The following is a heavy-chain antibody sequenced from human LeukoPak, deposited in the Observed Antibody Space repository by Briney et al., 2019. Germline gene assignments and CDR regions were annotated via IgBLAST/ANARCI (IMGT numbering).Heavy chain of an antibody. CDR3: AKARDGSQAFDI. Sequence: PGGSLRLSCAASGFTFSSYDMHWVRQATGKGLEWVSAIGTAGDTYYPGSVKGRFTISRENAKNSLYLQMNSLRAGDTAVYYCAKARDGSQAFDIWGQGTMVTVSS. CDR1: GFTFSSYD. CDR2: IGTAGDT. D-gene: IGHD5-24*01. J-gene: IGHJ3*02. V-gene: IGHV3-13*01.